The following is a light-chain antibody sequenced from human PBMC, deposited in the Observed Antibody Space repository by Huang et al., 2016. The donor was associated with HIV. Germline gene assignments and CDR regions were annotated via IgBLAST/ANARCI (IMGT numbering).Light chain of an antibody. CDR3: QQRSNWPR. CDR1: QSVSSY. V-gene: IGKV3-11*01. J-gene: IGKJ1*01. CDR2: DAS. Sequence: EIVLTQSPATLSLSPGERATLSCRASQSVSSYLAWYQQKPVQAPRLLIYDASNRATGIPPRFSGSGSGTDFTLTISSLEPEDFAVYYCQQRSNWPRFGQGTKVEIK.